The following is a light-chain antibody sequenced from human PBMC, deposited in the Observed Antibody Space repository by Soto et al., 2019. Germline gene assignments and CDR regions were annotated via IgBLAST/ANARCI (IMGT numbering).Light chain of an antibody. J-gene: IGKJ1*01. CDR1: QSISTF. CDR3: QERSNWPRTA. V-gene: IGKV3-11*01. CDR2: GAS. Sequence: EIVLTQSPATLSLSPGERATLSCRTSQSISTFLAWYQQRPGQAPRLLIYGASHRASGIPARFSGSGSGTDFTLTISSLEPEVFAVYYCQERSNWPRTAFGQGTKVEI.